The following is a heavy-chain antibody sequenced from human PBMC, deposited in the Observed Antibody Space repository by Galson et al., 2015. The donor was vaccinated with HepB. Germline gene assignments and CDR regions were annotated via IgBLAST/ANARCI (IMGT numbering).Heavy chain of an antibody. V-gene: IGHV4-38-2*02. Sequence: LSLTCTVSGYSISSGYYWGWIRQPPGKGLEWIGSIYHSGSTYYNPSLKSRVTISVDTSKNQFSLKLSSVTAADTAVYYCARAWVVVPAAGFDPWGQGTLVTVSS. D-gene: IGHD2-2*01. J-gene: IGHJ5*02. CDR2: IYHSGST. CDR3: ARAWVVVPAAGFDP. CDR1: GYSISSGYY.